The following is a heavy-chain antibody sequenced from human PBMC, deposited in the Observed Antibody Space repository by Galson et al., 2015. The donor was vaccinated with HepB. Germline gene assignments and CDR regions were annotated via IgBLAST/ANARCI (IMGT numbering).Heavy chain of an antibody. V-gene: IGHV3-30-3*01. CDR1: GFTFSSYA. CDR3: ARAYCGGDCFDAFDI. D-gene: IGHD2-21*01. CDR2: ISYDGSNK. J-gene: IGHJ3*02. Sequence: SLRLSCAASGFTFSSYAMHWVRQAPGEGLEWVAVISYDGSNKYYADSVKGRFTNSRDNSKNTLYLQMNSLRAEDTAVYYCARAYCGGDCFDAFDIWGQGTMVTVSS.